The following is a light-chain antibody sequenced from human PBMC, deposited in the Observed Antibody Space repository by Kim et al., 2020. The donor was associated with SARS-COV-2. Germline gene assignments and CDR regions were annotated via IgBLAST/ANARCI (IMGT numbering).Light chain of an antibody. CDR1: ELENEY. V-gene: IGLV3-1*01. J-gene: IGLJ2*01. CDR3: QACDSSTVV. Sequence: ASKGHTASCTCSNDELENEYGCWQQPNPGQFPVLFNDHDSNRPSAIPVRFSGSNSGNTATLTISGTQAMDEAYYYFQACDSSTVVFGGGTQLTVL. CDR2: HDS.